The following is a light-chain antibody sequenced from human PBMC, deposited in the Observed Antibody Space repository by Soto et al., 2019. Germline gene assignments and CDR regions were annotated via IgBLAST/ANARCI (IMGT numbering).Light chain of an antibody. Sequence: EIVLTQSPATLSLSPGDRATLSCRASQSVSSYFAWYQQRPGQAPRLLIYDASNRATGIPARFSGSGSGTDFTLTISSLEPEDFAVYYCQQRSNWPLTLGQGTKVEIK. J-gene: IGKJ1*01. CDR2: DAS. CDR3: QQRSNWPLT. V-gene: IGKV3-11*01. CDR1: QSVSSY.